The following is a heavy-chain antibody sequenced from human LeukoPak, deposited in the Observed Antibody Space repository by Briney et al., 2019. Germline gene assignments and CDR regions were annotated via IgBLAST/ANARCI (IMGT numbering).Heavy chain of an antibody. J-gene: IGHJ4*02. V-gene: IGHV4-34*01. Sequence: SETLSLTCAAYGGSFSGYYWSWIRQPPGKGLEWIGEINHSGSTNYNPSLKSRVTISVDTSKNQFSLKLSSVTAADTAAYYCARVVTRYYFDYWGQGTLVTVSS. CDR1: GGSFSGYY. CDR3: ARVVTRYYFDY. CDR2: INHSGST. D-gene: IGHD4-4*01.